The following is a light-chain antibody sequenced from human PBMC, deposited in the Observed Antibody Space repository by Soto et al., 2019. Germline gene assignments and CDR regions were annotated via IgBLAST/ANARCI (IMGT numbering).Light chain of an antibody. V-gene: IGKV1-33*01. J-gene: IGKJ2*01. CDR1: QDITNY. Sequence: DIQMTQSPSSLSASVGDRVTITCQASQDITNYLNWYQQKPGKAPNLLIYDASNLETGVPSRFSGSASGTDFTLTINNLQPEDFATYYCQHYANLPNTFGRGTKLEIK. CDR2: DAS. CDR3: QHYANLPNT.